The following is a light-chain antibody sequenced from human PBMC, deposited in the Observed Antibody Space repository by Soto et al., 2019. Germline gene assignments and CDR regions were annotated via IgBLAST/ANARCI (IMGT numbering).Light chain of an antibody. CDR3: QAWDRSTGV. CDR2: QDD. J-gene: IGLJ1*01. Sequence: SSELTQPPSVSVSPGQTATITCSGEKLGDKYASWYQHKPGQSPVLVLYQDDKRPSGIPERFSGSSSGNTATLTITETQAMDEADYYCQAWDRSTGVFGTGTKLTVL. V-gene: IGLV3-1*01. CDR1: KLGDKY.